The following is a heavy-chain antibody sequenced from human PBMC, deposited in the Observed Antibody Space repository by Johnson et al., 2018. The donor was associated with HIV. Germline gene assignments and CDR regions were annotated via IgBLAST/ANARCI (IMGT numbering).Heavy chain of an antibody. Sequence: QVQLVESGGGVVQPGRSLRLSCAASGFTFSSYAMHWVRQAPGKGLEWVAVISYDGSNKYYADSVKGRFTISRDNSKNTLYLQMNGLRAEDTAVYYCVKDRLLGEYPSYAFDVWGQGTMVTVSS. CDR3: VKDRLLGEYPSYAFDV. CDR2: ISYDGSNK. CDR1: GFTFSSYA. V-gene: IGHV3-30-3*01. D-gene: IGHD3-16*01. J-gene: IGHJ3*01.